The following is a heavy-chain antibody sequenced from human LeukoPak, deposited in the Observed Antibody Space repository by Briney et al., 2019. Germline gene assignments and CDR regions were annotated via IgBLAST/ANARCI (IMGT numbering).Heavy chain of an antibody. J-gene: IGHJ3*02. CDR3: AGDQLLFDDAFDI. CDR2: ISSSSSTI. D-gene: IGHD2-2*01. V-gene: IGHV3-48*01. Sequence: GGSLRLSCAASGFTFSSYSMNWVRQAPGKGLEWVSYISSSSSTIYYADSVKGRFTISRDNAKNSLYLQMNSLRAEDTAVYYCAGDQLLFDDAFDIWGQGTMVTVSS. CDR1: GFTFSSYS.